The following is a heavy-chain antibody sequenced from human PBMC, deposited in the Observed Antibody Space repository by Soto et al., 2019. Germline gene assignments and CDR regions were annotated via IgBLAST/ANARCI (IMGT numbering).Heavy chain of an antibody. J-gene: IGHJ4*02. V-gene: IGHV1-18*01. CDR3: ARGRYGDY. CDR1: GYTFTTYG. Sequence: QVHLVQSGAEVKKPGASVKVSCKGSGYTFTTYGTTWVRQAPGQGLEWMGWISAHNGNTNYAQKPQGRVTVTRASSTSTAYMELRSLRSDATAVYYCARGRYGDYWGQGALVTVSS. CDR2: ISAHNGNT. D-gene: IGHD1-1*01.